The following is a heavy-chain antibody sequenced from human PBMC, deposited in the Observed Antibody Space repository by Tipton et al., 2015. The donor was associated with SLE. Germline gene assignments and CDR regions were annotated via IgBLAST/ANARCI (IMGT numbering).Heavy chain of an antibody. D-gene: IGHD3-3*02. Sequence: GSLRLSCTASGFAVSINDISWVRQAPGKGLEWVSVFYNGVMAEYAESVKGRFTISRDNSKNTLYLQMNSLRPEDTAVYYCARDSVGTSLHGKQSSYRYYHPGAWGQVTTVSVSS. CDR2: FYNGVMA. V-gene: IGHV3-53*05. J-gene: IGHJ6*02. CDR1: GFAVSIND. CDR3: ARDSVGTSLHGKQSSYRYYHPGA.